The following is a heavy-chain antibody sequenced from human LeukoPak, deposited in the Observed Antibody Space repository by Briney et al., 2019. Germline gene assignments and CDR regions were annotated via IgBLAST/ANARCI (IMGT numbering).Heavy chain of an antibody. CDR3: AKAPVTTCRGAYCYPFDY. CDR1: GFTFSSSA. Sequence: PGGSLRLSCAASGFTFSSSAMSWVRQAPGKGLEWVSSISGSGGSPYYADSVKGRFTISRDNSKNTLYLQMNSLRAEDTAVYYCAKAPVTTCRGAYCYPFDYWGQGTLVTVSS. J-gene: IGHJ4*02. D-gene: IGHD2-21*01. CDR2: ISGSGGSP. V-gene: IGHV3-23*01.